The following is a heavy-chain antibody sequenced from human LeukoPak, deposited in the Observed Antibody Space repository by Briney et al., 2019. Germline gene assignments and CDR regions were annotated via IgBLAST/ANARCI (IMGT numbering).Heavy chain of an antibody. V-gene: IGHV3-9*01. CDR3: VSSLHGFSYGPGY. J-gene: IGHJ4*02. Sequence: GGSLRLSCAASGFTFDDYAMHWVRQAPGKGLEWVSGISWNSGSIGYADSVKGRFTISRDNARRSLYLQMSSLRVEDTAMYYCVSSLHGFSYGPGYWGQGTLVIVSS. CDR1: GFTFDDYA. D-gene: IGHD3-10*01. CDR2: ISWNSGSI.